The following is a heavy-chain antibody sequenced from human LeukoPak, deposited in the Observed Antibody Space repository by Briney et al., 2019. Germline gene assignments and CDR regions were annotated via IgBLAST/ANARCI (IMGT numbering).Heavy chain of an antibody. CDR1: GYTFTGYY. J-gene: IGHJ4*02. Sequence: ASVKVSCKASGYTFTGYYMHWVRQAPGQGLEWMGWINPNSGGTNYAQKFQGRVTMTRDTSISTAYMELRSLRSDDTAVYYCARSDFWRPYYFDYWGQGTLVTVSS. D-gene: IGHD3-3*01. CDR3: ARSDFWRPYYFDY. CDR2: INPNSGGT. V-gene: IGHV1-2*02.